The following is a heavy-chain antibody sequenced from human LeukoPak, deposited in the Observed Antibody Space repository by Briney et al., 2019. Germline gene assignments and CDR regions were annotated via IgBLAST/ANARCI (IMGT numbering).Heavy chain of an antibody. CDR2: IIPIYGTT. CDR1: GYTFTGYY. J-gene: IGHJ6*03. CDR3: AREYDVDYMDV. Sequence: GASVKVSCKASGYTFTGYYMHWVRQAPGQGLEWMGGIIPIYGTTDYAQKFQGRVTITADKSTSTAYMELSSLRSDDTAVYYCAREYDVDYMDVWGKGTTVTVSS. D-gene: IGHD1-1*01. V-gene: IGHV1-69*06.